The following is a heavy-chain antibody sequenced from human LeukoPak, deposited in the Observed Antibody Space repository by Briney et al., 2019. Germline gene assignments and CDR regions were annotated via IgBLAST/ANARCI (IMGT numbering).Heavy chain of an antibody. CDR3: ARGLAVAIDY. D-gene: IGHD6-19*01. CDR1: GYTFTGYY. Sequence: GESLKTSCKGSGYTFTGYYMHWVRQAPGQGLEWMGWINPNSGGTNYAQKFQGRVTMTRDTSISTAYMELSRLRSDDTAVYYCARGLAVAIDYWGQGTLVTVSS. J-gene: IGHJ4*02. CDR2: INPNSGGT. V-gene: IGHV1-2*02.